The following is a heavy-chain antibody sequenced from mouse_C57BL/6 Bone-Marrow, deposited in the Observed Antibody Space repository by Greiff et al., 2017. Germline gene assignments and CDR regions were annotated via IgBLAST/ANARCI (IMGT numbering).Heavy chain of an antibody. D-gene: IGHD4-1*01. J-gene: IGHJ2*01. CDR1: GYTFTDYY. CDR3: TLGPNFDY. V-gene: IGHV1-19*01. CDR2: INPYNGGT. Sequence: EVQLQESGPVLVKPGASVKMSCKASGYTFTDYYMNWVKQSHGKSLEWIGVINPYNGGTSYNQKFKGKATLTVDKSSSTAYLQLSSLTSEDTAVYYCTLGPNFDYWGQGTTLTVSS.